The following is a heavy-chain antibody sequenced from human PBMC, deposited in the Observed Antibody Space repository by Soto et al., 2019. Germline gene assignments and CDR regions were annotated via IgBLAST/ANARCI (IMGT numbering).Heavy chain of an antibody. V-gene: IGHV3-30*03. Sequence: QAHLVESGGGVVQPGRSLRLSCAASGFTFTSYGMHWVRQAPGTRLECVACISYYVGLQHYADSVKGRFTISRDNSKNMVLLQVNSRGAEDTAVHSGSPVRGYGHASAPYSWGQGTLVSVSS. CDR1: GFTFTSYG. CDR2: ISYYVGLQ. CDR3: SPVRGYGHASAPYS. J-gene: IGHJ4*02. D-gene: IGHD3-10*01.